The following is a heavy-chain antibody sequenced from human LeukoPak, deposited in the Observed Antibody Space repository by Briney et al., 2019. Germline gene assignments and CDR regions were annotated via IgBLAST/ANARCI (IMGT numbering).Heavy chain of an antibody. CDR2: ISSSSSYI. V-gene: IGHV3-21*01. Sequence: PGGSLRLSCAASGFTFSSYSMNWVRQAPGKGLEWVSSISSSSSYIYYADSVKGRFTISGDNAKNSLYLQMNSLRAEDTAVYYCARVPHYYYGSGSYLFDYWGQGTLVTVSS. D-gene: IGHD3-10*01. J-gene: IGHJ4*02. CDR3: ARVPHYYYGSGSYLFDY. CDR1: GFTFSSYS.